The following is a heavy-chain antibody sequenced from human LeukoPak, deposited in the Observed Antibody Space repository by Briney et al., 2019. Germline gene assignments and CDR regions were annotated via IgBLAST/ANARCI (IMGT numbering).Heavy chain of an antibody. CDR3: ARSTCSGGSCSIDY. J-gene: IGHJ4*02. CDR1: GGSISSYY. V-gene: IGHV4-59*01. CDR2: IYYSGST. Sequence: SETLSLTCTVSGGSISSYYWSWIRQPPGKGLERIGYIYYSGSTNYNPSLKSRVTISVDTSKNQFSLKLSSVTAADTAVYYCARSTCSGGSCSIDYWGQGTLVTVSS. D-gene: IGHD2-15*01.